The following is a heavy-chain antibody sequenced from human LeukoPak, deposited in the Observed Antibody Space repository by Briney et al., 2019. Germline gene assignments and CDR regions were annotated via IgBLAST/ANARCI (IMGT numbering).Heavy chain of an antibody. CDR2: ISSSSSNI. D-gene: IGHD2-2*01. J-gene: IGHJ4*02. Sequence: GGSLRLSCAASGFTFSSYGMHWVRQAPGKGLEWVSSISSSSSNIYYADSVKGRFTISRDNAKNTLYLQMNSLRAEDTAVYYCARDRAGCSSTRCYAPNDYWGQGTLVTVSS. CDR1: GFTFSSYG. V-gene: IGHV3-21*01. CDR3: ARDRAGCSSTRCYAPNDY.